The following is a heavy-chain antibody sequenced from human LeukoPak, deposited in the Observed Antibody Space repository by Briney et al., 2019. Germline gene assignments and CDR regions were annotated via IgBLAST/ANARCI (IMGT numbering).Heavy chain of an antibody. CDR2: IYYSGST. V-gene: IGHV4-59*01. CDR1: GGSISGFY. J-gene: IGHJ6*02. D-gene: IGHD3-3*01. CDR3: ARDHNFWSGYSYYYYGMDF. Sequence: SETLSLTCTVSGGSISGFYWSWIRQPPGKGLEWIGNIYYSGSTNYNPSLKSRVTISVDTSKNQFSLKLSSVTAADTAMYYCARDHNFWSGYSYYYYGMDFWGQGTTVTVSS.